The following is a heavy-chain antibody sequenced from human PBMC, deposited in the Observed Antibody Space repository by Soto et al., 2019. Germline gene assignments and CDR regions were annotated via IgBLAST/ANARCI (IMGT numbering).Heavy chain of an antibody. CDR2: ISGSGGST. J-gene: IGHJ4*02. CDR3: AKWMDPRSAAKYYFDY. V-gene: IGHV3-23*01. Sequence: PGGSLRLSCAAFGFTFSSYAMSWVRQAPGKGLEWVSAISGSGGSTYYADSVKGRFTISRDNSKNTLYLQMNSLRAEDTAVYYCAKWMDPRSAAKYYFDYWGQGTLVTVSS. CDR1: GFTFSSYA. D-gene: IGHD2-2*03.